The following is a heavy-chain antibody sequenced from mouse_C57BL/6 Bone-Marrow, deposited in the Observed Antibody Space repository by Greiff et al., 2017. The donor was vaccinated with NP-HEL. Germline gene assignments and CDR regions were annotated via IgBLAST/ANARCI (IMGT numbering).Heavy chain of an antibody. V-gene: IGHV5-4*01. J-gene: IGHJ4*01. D-gene: IGHD5-1-1*01. CDR3: ARGVDTGAMDY. Sequence: EVQLVESGGGLVKPGGSLKLSCAASGFTFSSYAMSWVRQTPEKRLEWVATISDGGSYTYYPDNVKGRFTISRDNAKNNLYLQMSHLKSEDTAMYYCARGVDTGAMDYWGQGTSVTVSS. CDR1: GFTFSSYA. CDR2: ISDGGSYT.